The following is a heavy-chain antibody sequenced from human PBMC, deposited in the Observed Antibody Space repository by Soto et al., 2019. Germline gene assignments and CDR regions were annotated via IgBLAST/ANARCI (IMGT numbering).Heavy chain of an antibody. CDR2: IIPIFGTA. V-gene: IGHV1-69*01. D-gene: IGHD3-22*01. CDR1: GGTFSSYA. CDR3: ARVGDYDSSGYPLQFDY. Sequence: GXSVKVSCKASGGTFSSYAISWVRQAPVQGLEWMGGIIPIFGTANYAQKFQGRVTITADESTSTAYMELSSLRSEDTAVYYCARVGDYDSSGYPLQFDYWGQGTLVIVSS. J-gene: IGHJ4*02.